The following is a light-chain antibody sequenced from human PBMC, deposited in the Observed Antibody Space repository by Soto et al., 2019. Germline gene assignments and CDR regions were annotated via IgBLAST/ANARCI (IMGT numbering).Light chain of an antibody. V-gene: IGLV2-23*02. CDR2: EVS. Sequence: QSALTQPASVSGSPGQSITISCTGTSSDVGSYNLVSWYQQHPGKAPKLMIYEVSKRPSGVSNRFSGSKSGNTASLTISGLQAEDEADYNCCSYAGSLSVFGTGPKVTVL. CDR1: SSDVGSYNL. J-gene: IGLJ1*01. CDR3: CSYAGSLSV.